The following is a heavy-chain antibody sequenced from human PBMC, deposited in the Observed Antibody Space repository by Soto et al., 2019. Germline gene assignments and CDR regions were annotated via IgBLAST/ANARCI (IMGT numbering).Heavy chain of an antibody. D-gene: IGHD3-10*01. Sequence: QVQLVQSGAEVKKLGASVKVSCKASGYTFTNHAIHWVRQVPGQRREGMGWIHTGTDNTKYSQKFQGRVTSTRGTCATTAYMELSSMRPEDTAVYACARDRSMGVTDWGQGRLVTVSS. V-gene: IGHV1-3*04. CDR2: IHTGTDNT. CDR1: GYTFTNHA. J-gene: IGHJ4*02. CDR3: ARDRSMGVTD.